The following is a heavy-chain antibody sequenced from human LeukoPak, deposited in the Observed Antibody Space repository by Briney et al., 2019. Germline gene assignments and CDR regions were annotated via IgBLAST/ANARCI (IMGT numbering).Heavy chain of an antibody. Sequence: ASVKVSCKASGYTFTGYYMHWVRQAPGQGLEWMGWINPNSGGTNYAQKLQGRVTMTRDTSISTAYMELSRLRSDDTAVYYCARDPLMTTVTTSYYYYYMDVWGKGTTVTVSS. CDR1: GYTFTGYY. CDR3: ARDPLMTTVTTSYYYYYMDV. D-gene: IGHD4-11*01. CDR2: INPNSGGT. J-gene: IGHJ6*03. V-gene: IGHV1-2*02.